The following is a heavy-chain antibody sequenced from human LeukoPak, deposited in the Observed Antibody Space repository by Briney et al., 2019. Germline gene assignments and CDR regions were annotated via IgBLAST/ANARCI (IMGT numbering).Heavy chain of an antibody. Sequence: ASVKVSFKASGYTFTSYGISWVRQAPGQGLEWMGWISTYNGHTNYAQKLQGRVAMTTDTSTSTVYMELRSLRSDDTAVYYCARFLPQKWELPGNWIDPWGQGTLVTVSS. D-gene: IGHD1-26*01. CDR1: GYTFTSYG. J-gene: IGHJ5*02. CDR3: ARFLPQKWELPGNWIDP. V-gene: IGHV1-18*01. CDR2: ISTYNGHT.